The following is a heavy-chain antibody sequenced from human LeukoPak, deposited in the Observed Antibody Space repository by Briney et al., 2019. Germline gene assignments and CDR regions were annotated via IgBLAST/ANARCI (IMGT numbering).Heavy chain of an antibody. V-gene: IGHV3-20*04. CDR2: IKWNGGST. CDR1: GFTFSSYS. D-gene: IGHD2-15*01. CDR3: ARDGGDCSGDSCYVDY. Sequence: SGGSLRLSCAASGFTFSSYSMNWVRQAPGKGLEWVSSIKWNGGSTGYADSVKGRFTISRDNAKNSLYLQMNSLRAEGTALYYCARDGGDCSGDSCYVDYWGQGTLVTVSS. J-gene: IGHJ4*02.